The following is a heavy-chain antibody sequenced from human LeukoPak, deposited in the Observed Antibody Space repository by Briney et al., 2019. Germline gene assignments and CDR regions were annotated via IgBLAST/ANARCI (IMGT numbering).Heavy chain of an antibody. D-gene: IGHD3-22*01. J-gene: IGHJ6*03. CDR1: GDSISSSDYY. Sequence: SETLSLTCTVSGDSISSSDYYWSWIRQPAGKGLEWIGRISSSGSTNYNPSLKSRVTISVDTSKNQFSLKLSSVTAADTAVYYCARSSEGRYYYDSSGYSYYYYYMDVWGKGTTVTISS. V-gene: IGHV4-61*02. CDR2: ISSSGST. CDR3: ARSSEGRYYYDSSGYSYYYYYMDV.